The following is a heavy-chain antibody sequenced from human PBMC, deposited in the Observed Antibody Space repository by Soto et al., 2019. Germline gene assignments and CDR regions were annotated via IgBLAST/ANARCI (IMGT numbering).Heavy chain of an antibody. CDR3: ARGVQGGGQDDAFDI. V-gene: IGHV1-69*13. J-gene: IGHJ3*02. D-gene: IGHD1-1*01. CDR1: GGTFSIYA. Sequence: GASVKVSCKASGGTFSIYAIIWVRQAPGQGLEWMGGIIPIFGTANYAQKFQGRVTITADESTSTAYMELSSLRSEDTAVYYCARGVQGGGQDDAFDIWGQGTMVTVSS. CDR2: IIPIFGTA.